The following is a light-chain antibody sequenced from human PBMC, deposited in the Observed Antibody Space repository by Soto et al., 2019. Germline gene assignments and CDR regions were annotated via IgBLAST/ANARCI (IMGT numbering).Light chain of an antibody. J-gene: IGLJ1*01. CDR1: SSNIGRNS. Sequence: QSVLTQPPSASGTPGQRVTISCSGSSSNIGRNSVNWYQQLPGTAPKLLIYSNYQRPSGVPDRFSGSRSGTSASLAISGLQSEDETDYYCAAWDDSLDAFVFGTGTK. CDR3: AAWDDSLDAFV. V-gene: IGLV1-44*01. CDR2: SNY.